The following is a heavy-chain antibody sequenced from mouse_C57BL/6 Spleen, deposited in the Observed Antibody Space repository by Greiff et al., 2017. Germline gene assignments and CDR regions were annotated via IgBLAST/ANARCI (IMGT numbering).Heavy chain of an antibody. CDR1: GYTFTDYE. J-gene: IGHJ3*01. V-gene: IGHV1-15*01. D-gene: IGHD2-4*01. CDR2: IDPETGGT. CDR3: TRDAGLRRTSWFAY. Sequence: VQLQESGAELVRPGASVTLSCKASGYTFTDYEMHWVKQTPVHGLEWIGAIDPETGGTAYNQKFKGKAILTAAKSSSTAYMELRSLTSEDSAVYYCTRDAGLRRTSWFAYWGQGTLVTVSA.